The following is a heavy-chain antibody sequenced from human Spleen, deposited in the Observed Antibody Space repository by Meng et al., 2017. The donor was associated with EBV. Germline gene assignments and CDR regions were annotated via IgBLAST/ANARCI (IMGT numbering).Heavy chain of an antibody. CDR1: VYTFLDYC. D-gene: IGHD5-18*01. CDR3: ARGGYSYGSNWFDS. V-gene: IGHV1-2*06. CDR2: LNPNSGDT. J-gene: IGHJ5*01. Sequence: GRLVQSWADVSNPGAAVKASFKTFVYTFLDYCRNWVGRAPGQGLEWMGRLNPNSGDTNYAQSFQGRVTMTRDPSISTAYMELRRLRSDDTAVYYCARGGYSYGSNWFDSWGQGTLVTVSS.